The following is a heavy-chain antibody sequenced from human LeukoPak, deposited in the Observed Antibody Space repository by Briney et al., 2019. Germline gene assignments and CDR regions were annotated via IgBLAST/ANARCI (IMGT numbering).Heavy chain of an antibody. CDR1: GYSFTSYW. V-gene: IGHV5-51*01. CDR2: IYPGDSDT. J-gene: IGHJ5*02. D-gene: IGHD6-25*01. CDR3: ARLAGEVAANNWFDP. Sequence: GESLKISCKGSGYSFTSYWIGWVRQMPGKGLEWMGIIYPGDSDTRYSPSFQGQVTTSADKSISTAYLQWSSLKASDTATYYCARLAGEVAANNWFDPWGQGTLVTVSS.